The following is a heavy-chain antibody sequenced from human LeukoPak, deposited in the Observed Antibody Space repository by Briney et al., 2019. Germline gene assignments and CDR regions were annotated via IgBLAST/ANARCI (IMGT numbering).Heavy chain of an antibody. J-gene: IGHJ3*02. D-gene: IGHD3-22*01. CDR3: ARFRYYDSSGSYAFDI. Sequence: GASVKVSCKASGYTFTSYYMHWVRQAPGQGLEWMGIINPSGGSTSYAQKFQGRVTMTRDTSTSTAYMELSSLRSEDTAVYYCARFRYYDSSGSYAFDIWGQGTMVTVSS. CDR1: GYTFTSYY. CDR2: INPSGGST. V-gene: IGHV1-46*01.